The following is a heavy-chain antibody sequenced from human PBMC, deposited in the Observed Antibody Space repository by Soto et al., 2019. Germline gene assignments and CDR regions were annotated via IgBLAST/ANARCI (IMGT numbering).Heavy chain of an antibody. Sequence: SETLSLTCTVSGGSISSYYWSWIRQPPGKGLEWIGYIYYSGSTNYNPSLKSRVTISVDTSKNQFSLKLSSVTAADTAVYYCARLLLRYGMDVWGQGTTVTVSS. J-gene: IGHJ6*02. CDR1: GGSISSYY. D-gene: IGHD2-15*01. CDR2: IYYSGST. CDR3: ARLLLRYGMDV. V-gene: IGHV4-59*08.